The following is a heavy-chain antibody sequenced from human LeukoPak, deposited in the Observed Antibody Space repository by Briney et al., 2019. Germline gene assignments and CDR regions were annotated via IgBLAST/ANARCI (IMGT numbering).Heavy chain of an antibody. D-gene: IGHD3-10*01. CDR1: GGSISSGGYY. Sequence: TLSLTCTVSGGSISSGGYYWSWIRRHPGEGLAWIGYIYYSGTTYYSPSLKSRVIISVDTSKNQFSLNLSSVTAADTAVYYCARDSSGSGRVDYWGQGTLVTVSS. J-gene: IGHJ4*02. V-gene: IGHV4-31*03. CDR3: ARDSSGSGRVDY. CDR2: IYYSGTT.